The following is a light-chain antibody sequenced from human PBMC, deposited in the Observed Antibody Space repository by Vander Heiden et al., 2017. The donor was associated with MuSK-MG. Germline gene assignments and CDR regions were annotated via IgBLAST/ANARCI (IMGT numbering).Light chain of an antibody. CDR3: SSDAGSREV. Sequence: QSALTPPPSASGSPGQSVTISCTGTSSDVGGYNYVSWYQQHPGKAPKLMIYEVSKRPSGVPDRFSGSKSGNTASLTVSGLQAEDEADYYCSSDAGSREVFGGGTKLTVL. V-gene: IGLV2-8*01. J-gene: IGLJ2*01. CDR2: EVS. CDR1: SSDVGGYNY.